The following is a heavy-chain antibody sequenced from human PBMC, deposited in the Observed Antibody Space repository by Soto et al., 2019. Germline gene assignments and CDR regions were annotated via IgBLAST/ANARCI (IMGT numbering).Heavy chain of an antibody. CDR2: IYYGGTT. CDR1: GGSITSGGYS. J-gene: IGHJ6*02. Sequence: SETLSLTCAVSGGSITSGGYSWSWIRQPPGKGLEFIGYIYYGGTTYYNPSLKSRVTISVDGSKTQFSLKLSSVPAADTAVYYCARSPGGDYYYYGMDVWGQGTTVTGSS. CDR3: ARSPGGDYYYYGMDV. V-gene: IGHV4-30-2*01. D-gene: IGHD4-17*01.